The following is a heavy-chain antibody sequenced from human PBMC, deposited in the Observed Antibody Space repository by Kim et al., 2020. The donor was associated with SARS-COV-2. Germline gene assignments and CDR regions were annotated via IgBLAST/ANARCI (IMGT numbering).Heavy chain of an antibody. J-gene: IGHJ4*02. D-gene: IGHD1-26*01. CDR3: ARTRGGLLWQN. Sequence: NYAQKLQGRVTMTTDTSTSTAYMELRSLRSDDTAVYYCARTRGGLLWQNWGQGTLVTVSS. V-gene: IGHV1-18*01.